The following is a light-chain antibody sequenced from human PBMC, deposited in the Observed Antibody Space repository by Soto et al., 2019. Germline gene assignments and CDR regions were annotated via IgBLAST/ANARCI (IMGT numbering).Light chain of an antibody. V-gene: IGLV2-23*01. Sequence: QSVLTQPASVSGSPGQSITISCTGTSGDVGSYNLVSWYQQHPGKAPKLMIYEGSKRPSGVSNRFSGSKSGNTASLTISGLQADDEADYYCCSYAGSSTYYDFGTGTKVTVL. CDR1: SGDVGSYNL. CDR3: CSYAGSSTYYD. CDR2: EGS. J-gene: IGLJ1*01.